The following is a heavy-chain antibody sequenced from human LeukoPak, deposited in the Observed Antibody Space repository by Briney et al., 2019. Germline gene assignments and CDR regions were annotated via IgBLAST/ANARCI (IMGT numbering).Heavy chain of an antibody. J-gene: IGHJ4*02. V-gene: IGHV3-30*18. CDR1: GSTFSSYG. CDR2: ISYDGSNK. CDR3: AKDRPGLDY. Sequence: GGSLRLSCAASGSTFSSYGMHWVRKAPGKGLEWVAVISYDGSNKYYADSVKGRFTISRDNSKNTLYLQMNSLRAEDTAVYYCAKDRPGLDYWGQGTLVTVSS.